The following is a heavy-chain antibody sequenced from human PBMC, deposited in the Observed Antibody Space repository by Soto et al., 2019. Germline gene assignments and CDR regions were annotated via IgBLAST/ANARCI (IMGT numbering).Heavy chain of an antibody. CDR2: IDNDGSSR. V-gene: IGHV3-74*01. Sequence: EVQLVESGGGLVQPGGSLRLSCAASGFTFSSNWMHWVRQGPGKGLVWVSRIDNDGSSRDYADSVKGRFTISRDNAKNTLYLEMSRLRAEDTAVYYCATGRGLDSPDYWGQGTLVTVSS. CDR1: GFTFSSNW. CDR3: ATGRGLDSPDY. J-gene: IGHJ4*02. D-gene: IGHD3-3*01.